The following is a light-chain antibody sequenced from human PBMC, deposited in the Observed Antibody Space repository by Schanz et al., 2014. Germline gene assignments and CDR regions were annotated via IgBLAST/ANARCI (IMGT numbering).Light chain of an antibody. CDR1: SSDVGGTNY. Sequence: QSALTQPASVSGSPGQSITLSCTGTSSDVGGTNYVSWYQQHPGKAPKLMIYDVSARPSGVSNRFSGSKSGNTASLTSSGLQXEDEADYYCCSYAGSSTXXWVFGGGTKVTVL. V-gene: IGLV2-14*03. CDR2: DVS. J-gene: IGLJ3*02. CDR3: CSYAGSSTXXWV.